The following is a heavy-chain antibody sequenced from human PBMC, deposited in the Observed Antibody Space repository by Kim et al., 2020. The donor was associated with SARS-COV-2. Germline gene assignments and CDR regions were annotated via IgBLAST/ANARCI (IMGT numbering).Heavy chain of an antibody. Sequence: GGSTYYAASVKGRFTISRDNSKNTLYLQMNSLRAEDTAVYYCANIYSNPRWGQGTLVTVSS. J-gene: IGHJ4*02. D-gene: IGHD4-4*01. CDR3: ANIYSNPR. CDR2: GGST. V-gene: IGHV3-23*01.